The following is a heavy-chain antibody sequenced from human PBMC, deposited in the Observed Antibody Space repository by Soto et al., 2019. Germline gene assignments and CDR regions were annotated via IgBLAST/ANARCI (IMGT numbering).Heavy chain of an antibody. CDR1: GDSVSSNSAA. Sequence: PSQTLSLTCAISGDSVSSNSAAWNWIRQSPSRGLEWLGRTYYGSKWYNDYAVSVKSRITINPDTSKNQFSLQLNSVTPEDTAVYYCARDRVVAPPRYNCTDVWGKRTSVTVFS. CDR3: ARDRVVAPPRYNCTDV. J-gene: IGHJ6*04. V-gene: IGHV6-1*01. D-gene: IGHD2-15*01. CDR2: TYYGSKWYN.